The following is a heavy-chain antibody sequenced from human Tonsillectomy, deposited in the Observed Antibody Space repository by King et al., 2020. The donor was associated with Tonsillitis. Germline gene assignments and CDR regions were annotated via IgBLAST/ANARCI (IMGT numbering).Heavy chain of an antibody. Sequence: VQVVESGGDLAQPGRSLRLSCTGSGFIFGDYAMNWFRQAPGKGLEWVGFIRSKTYDGTTEYAASVKGRFTISRDDSESIAYLQMNSLKIDDTAVYYCSRDRKAAAGYFDSWGQGTLVTVSS. CDR3: SRDRKAAAGYFDS. V-gene: IGHV3-49*03. CDR2: IRSKTYDGTT. D-gene: IGHD6-13*01. CDR1: GFIFGDYA. J-gene: IGHJ4*02.